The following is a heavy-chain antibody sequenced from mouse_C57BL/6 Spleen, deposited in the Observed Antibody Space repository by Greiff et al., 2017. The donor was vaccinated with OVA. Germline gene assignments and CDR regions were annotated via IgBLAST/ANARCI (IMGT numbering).Heavy chain of an antibody. V-gene: IGHV1-19*01. D-gene: IGHD1-1*01. J-gene: IGHJ1*03. CDR2: INPYNGGT. Sequence: VQLQQSGPVLVKPGASVKMSCKASGYTFTDYYMNWVKQSHGKSLEWIGVINPYNGGTSYNQKFKGKATLTVDNSSSTAYMELNSLTSEDSAVYYCAGYTTVVDPYWYFDVWGTGTTVTVSS. CDR3: AGYTTVVDPYWYFDV. CDR1: GYTFTDYY.